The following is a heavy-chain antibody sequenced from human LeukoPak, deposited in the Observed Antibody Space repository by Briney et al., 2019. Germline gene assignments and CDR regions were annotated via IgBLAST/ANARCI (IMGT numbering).Heavy chain of an antibody. D-gene: IGHD3-10*01. CDR2: ISGSGGST. Sequence: GGSLRLSCAASGFTFSSYGMSWVRQAPGKGLEWVSAISGSGGSTYYADSVKGRFTISRDNAKNSLYLQMNSLRAEDTAVYYCARDRAEAHRDYWGQGTLVTVSS. CDR3: ARDRAEAHRDY. J-gene: IGHJ4*02. V-gene: IGHV3-23*01. CDR1: GFTFSSYG.